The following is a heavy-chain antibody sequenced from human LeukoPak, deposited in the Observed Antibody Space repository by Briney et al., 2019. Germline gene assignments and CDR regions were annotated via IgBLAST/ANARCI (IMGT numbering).Heavy chain of an antibody. D-gene: IGHD3-10*01. Sequence: PSETLCLTCTVSSGSITNYYWSWIRQPPGKGLEWIGFIYYSGNTNYNPSLKSRVTISVDTSKNQFSLKLSSMTAADTAVYYCARGALLWFGDRMEYYFDYWGQGTLLTVSS. CDR2: IYYSGNT. CDR1: SGSITNYY. J-gene: IGHJ4*02. CDR3: ARGALLWFGDRMEYYFDY. V-gene: IGHV4-59*01.